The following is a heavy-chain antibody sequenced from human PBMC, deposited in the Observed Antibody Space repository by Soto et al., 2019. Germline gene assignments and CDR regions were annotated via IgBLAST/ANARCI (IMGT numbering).Heavy chain of an antibody. J-gene: IGHJ4*02. CDR1: GFSLSCRSVC. V-gene: IGHV2-5*02. CDR2: IYWDDSK. Sequence: QITLKESGPTLVRPTQTLTLTCAFSGFSLSCRSVCVRWLRQPPGKALEWLAVIYWDDSKHYSPSLRSRLTITKDTSKNQVVLTMTNMDPMETGTYYFAHKGPEDWPLDYWGQGTLFTVSS. D-gene: IGHD3-9*01. CDR3: AHKGPEDWPLDY.